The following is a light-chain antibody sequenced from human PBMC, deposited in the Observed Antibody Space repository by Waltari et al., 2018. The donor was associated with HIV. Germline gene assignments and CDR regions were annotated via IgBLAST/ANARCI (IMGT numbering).Light chain of an antibody. V-gene: IGKV3-20*01. CDR3: QQHPIT. J-gene: IGKJ5*01. CDR1: QSVSRDY. Sequence: DIVLTQSPGTLSLSPGERATLSCRASQSVSRDYLAWYQQKPGQAPRLLIHGVSSGATGIPDRFSGSGSGTEFTLTISRLEPEDFAVYYCQQHPITFGQGTRLEIK. CDR2: GVS.